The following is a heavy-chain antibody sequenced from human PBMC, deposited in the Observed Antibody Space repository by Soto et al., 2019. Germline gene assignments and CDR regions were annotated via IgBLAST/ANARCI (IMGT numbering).Heavy chain of an antibody. CDR2: IIPIFGTA. CDR3: ARVDGSGTNWFDP. CDR1: GGTFSSYA. V-gene: IGHV1-69*13. Sequence: SVKVSCKASGGTFSSYAISWVRQAPGQGLEWMGGIIPIFGTANYAQKFQGRVTITADESTSTAYMELSSLRSEDTAVYYCARVDGSGTNWFDPWGQGTLVRVS. D-gene: IGHD3-10*01. J-gene: IGHJ5*02.